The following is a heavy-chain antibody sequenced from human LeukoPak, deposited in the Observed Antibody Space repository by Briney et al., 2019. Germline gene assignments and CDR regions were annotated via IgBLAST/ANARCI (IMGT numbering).Heavy chain of an antibody. CDR2: INPSVGST. CDR3: ARGHDDSSGFMKY. V-gene: IGHV1-46*01. D-gene: IGHD3-22*01. J-gene: IGHJ4*02. Sequence: ASVKVSCKASGYTFTNYDISWVRQAPGQGLEWVGIINPSVGSTSYAQKFLGRVTMTRDTSTSTAYMELSSLRSEDTAVYYCARGHDDSSGFMKYWGQGTLVTVSS. CDR1: GYTFTNYD.